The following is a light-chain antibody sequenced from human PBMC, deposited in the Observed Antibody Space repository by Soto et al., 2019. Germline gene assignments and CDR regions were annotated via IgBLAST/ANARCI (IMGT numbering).Light chain of an antibody. V-gene: IGKV3-15*01. Sequence: EVVMTQSPGTLSVSPGERATLSCRASQNIRSNLAWYQQKPGHAPRLLIFDASKRATGIPARFSGGGSGTEFTLTVSSLQSEDFAVYYCQQGSAWPLTFGGGTKVEIK. CDR2: DAS. CDR1: QNIRSN. CDR3: QQGSAWPLT. J-gene: IGKJ4*01.